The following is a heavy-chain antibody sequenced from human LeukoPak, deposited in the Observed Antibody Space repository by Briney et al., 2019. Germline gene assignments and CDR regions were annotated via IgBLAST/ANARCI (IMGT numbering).Heavy chain of an antibody. Sequence: PGGSLRLSCAASGFTFSNYGMHWVRQAPGKGLERVALTSFDGSQKYYADSVKGRFAISRDNSKSTVYLQMNSLRVEDAAVYYCSKDLTSDFGGDLDPWGQGTLVTVSS. V-gene: IGHV3-30*02. CDR3: SKDLTSDFGGDLDP. CDR1: GFTFSNYG. CDR2: TSFDGSQK. D-gene: IGHD3-10*01. J-gene: IGHJ5*02.